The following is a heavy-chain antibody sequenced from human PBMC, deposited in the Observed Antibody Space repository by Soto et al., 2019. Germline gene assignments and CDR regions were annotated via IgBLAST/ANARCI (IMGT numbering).Heavy chain of an antibody. D-gene: IGHD4-4*01. CDR3: TRKSTEGYRKNNWFAT. J-gene: IGHJ5*02. Sequence: EMQLVESGGGLVRPGESLQLSCAASGFTFSAFPIHWVRRASGKGLEWVGRIRSRVNVHTTAYGASVTGRFTISRDDSRNVAYLQMTGLKIEDTAVYYCTRKSTEGYRKNNWFATWGQGTLVTVSS. CDR2: IRSRVNVHTT. V-gene: IGHV3-73*02. CDR1: GFTFSAFP.